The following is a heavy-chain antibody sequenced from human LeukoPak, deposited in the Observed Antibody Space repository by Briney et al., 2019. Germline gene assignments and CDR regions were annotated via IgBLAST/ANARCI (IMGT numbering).Heavy chain of an antibody. CDR1: GITVSRNY. CDR2: ISSSSSYI. Sequence: GGSLRLSCAASGITVSRNYMSWVRQAPGKGLEWVSSISSSSSYIYYADSVKGRFTISRDNAKNSLYLQMNSLRAEDTAVYYCAKVGFTKTFGEVIVQQKYYFDYWGQGTLVTVPS. J-gene: IGHJ4*02. CDR3: AKVGFTKTFGEVIVQQKYYFDY. D-gene: IGHD3-16*02. V-gene: IGHV3-21*04.